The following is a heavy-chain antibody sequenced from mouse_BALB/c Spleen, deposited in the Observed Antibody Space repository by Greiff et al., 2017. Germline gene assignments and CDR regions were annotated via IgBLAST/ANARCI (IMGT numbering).Heavy chain of an antibody. Sequence: EVKLVESGGDLVKPGGSLKLSCAASGFTFSSYGMSWVRQTPDKRLEWVATISSGGSYTYYPDSVKGRFTISRDNAKNTLYLQMSSLKSEDTAMYYCARHVLGYYGSSPYAMDDWGQGTSVTVSS. CDR3: ARHVLGYYGSSPYAMDD. V-gene: IGHV5-6*01. J-gene: IGHJ4*01. CDR1: GFTFSSYG. D-gene: IGHD1-1*01. CDR2: ISSGGSYT.